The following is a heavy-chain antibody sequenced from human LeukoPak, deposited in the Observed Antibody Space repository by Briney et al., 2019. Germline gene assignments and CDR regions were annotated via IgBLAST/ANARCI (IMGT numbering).Heavy chain of an antibody. Sequence: SETLSLTCTVSGGSVSSGSYHWSWIRQPPGKGLEWIGYIYYSGSAKYNPSLKSRVTTSVDTSKNQFSLKLTSVTAADTAVYYCARGFGDWGLSWFDPWGQGTLVTVSS. D-gene: IGHD3-10*01. CDR1: GGSVSSGSYH. J-gene: IGHJ5*02. V-gene: IGHV4-61*01. CDR3: ARGFGDWGLSWFDP. CDR2: IYYSGSA.